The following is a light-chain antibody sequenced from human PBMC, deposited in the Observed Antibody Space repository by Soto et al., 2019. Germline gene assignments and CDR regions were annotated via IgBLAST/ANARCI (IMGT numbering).Light chain of an antibody. CDR2: DVN. CDR1: TSDIDNYDS. Sequence: QSALTQPPSVSGSPGQSVTISCTGTTSDIDNYDSVSWYQQAPGTAPKLIIYDVNNRPSGAPDRFSGSTSGNTASLTISRLQAEDETDYFCSSFSSITREVFGGGTKVTVL. J-gene: IGLJ2*01. V-gene: IGLV2-18*02. CDR3: SSFSSITREV.